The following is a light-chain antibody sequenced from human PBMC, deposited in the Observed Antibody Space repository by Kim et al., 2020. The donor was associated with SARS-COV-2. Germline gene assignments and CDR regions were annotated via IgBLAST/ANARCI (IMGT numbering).Light chain of an antibody. CDR2: KAS. Sequence: ASVGDRVTITYRASQSISSWLAWYQQKPGKAPKLLIYKASTLQCGVPSRFSGSGSGTEFTLTISNLQPDDFATYYCQQYNTYLFTFGPGTKVDIK. CDR3: QQYNTYLFT. CDR1: QSISSW. V-gene: IGKV1-5*03. J-gene: IGKJ3*01.